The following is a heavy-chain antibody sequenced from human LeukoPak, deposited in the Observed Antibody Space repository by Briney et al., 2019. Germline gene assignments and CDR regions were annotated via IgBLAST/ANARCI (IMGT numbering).Heavy chain of an antibody. CDR2: IYYSGST. Sequence: SETLSLTCTVSGGSISSYYWSWIRQPPGKGLEWIGYIYYSGSTNYNPSLKSRVTISVDTSKNHFSLKLSSVTAADTAVYYCARGSMGTTPHFDYWGQGTRVTVSS. V-gene: IGHV4-59*08. CDR3: ARGSMGTTPHFDY. D-gene: IGHD7-27*01. CDR1: GGSISSYY. J-gene: IGHJ4*02.